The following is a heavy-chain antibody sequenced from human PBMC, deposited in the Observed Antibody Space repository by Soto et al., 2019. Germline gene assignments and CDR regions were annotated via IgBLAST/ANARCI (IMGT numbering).Heavy chain of an antibody. CDR3: ASDGSGSDNYYDYGMDV. CDR2: IYYSGST. Sequence: QVQLQESGPGLVKPSQTLSLTCTVSGGSISSGGYYWSWIRQHPGKGLEWIGYIYYSGSTYYNPSLKSRVTISVATSTNECSLKLSSVTPADTAVDYCASDGSGSDNYYDYGMDVWGQGTTVTVSS. V-gene: IGHV4-31*03. CDR1: GGSISSGGYY. J-gene: IGHJ6*02. D-gene: IGHD1-26*01.